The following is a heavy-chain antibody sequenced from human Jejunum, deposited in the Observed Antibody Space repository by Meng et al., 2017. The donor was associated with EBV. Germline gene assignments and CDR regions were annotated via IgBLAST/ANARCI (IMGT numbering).Heavy chain of an antibody. J-gene: IGHJ4*02. CDR1: GFSLSTSGVG. Sequence: QITLTESGPTLEKPXXTLTLTCTFXGFSLSTSGVGVGWLRQPPGKALECLAIIYWDNDRRYNPSLNNRLAISKDTSKNQVVLTMTNMAPVDTATYYCAHRLSGSGWDGGFFDYWGQGILVTVSS. CDR3: AHRLSGSGWDGGFFDY. CDR2: IYWDNDR. D-gene: IGHD6-25*01. V-gene: IGHV2-5*02.